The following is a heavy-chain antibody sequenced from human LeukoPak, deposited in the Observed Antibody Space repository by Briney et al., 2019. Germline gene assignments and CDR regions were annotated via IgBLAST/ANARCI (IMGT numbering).Heavy chain of an antibody. CDR2: ISSSSSYI. CDR3: ARGSAGWLLYRDAFDI. CDR1: GFTFSSYS. Sequence: GGSLRPSCAASGFTFSSYSMNWVRQAPGKGLEWVSSISSSSSYIYYADSVKGRFTISRDNSKNTLYLQMNSLRAEDTAVYFCARGSAGWLLYRDAFDIWGQGTMVTVSS. J-gene: IGHJ3*02. D-gene: IGHD3-3*01. V-gene: IGHV3-21*01.